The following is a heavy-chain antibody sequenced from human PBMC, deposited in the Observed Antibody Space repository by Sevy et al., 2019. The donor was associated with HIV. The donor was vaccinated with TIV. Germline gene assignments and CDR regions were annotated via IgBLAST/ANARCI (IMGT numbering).Heavy chain of an antibody. CDR3: ARDSGLQLFRY. Sequence: GGSLRLSCAASGFSFSSYGMHWVRQAPGKGLEWVALVWYDGSDKYYADSVKGRFTISRNNSKNTLYLQMNSLRVEDTAVYYCARDSGLQLFRYWGQGTLVTVSS. CDR1: GFSFSSYG. CDR2: VWYDGSDK. J-gene: IGHJ4*02. D-gene: IGHD1-1*01. V-gene: IGHV3-33*01.